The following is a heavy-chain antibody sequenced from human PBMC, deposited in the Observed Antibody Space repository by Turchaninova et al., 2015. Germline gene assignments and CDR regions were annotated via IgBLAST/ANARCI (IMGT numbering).Heavy chain of an antibody. CDR3: ARVGGITMNPDAFDI. CDR1: GGSCSGYS. Sequence: QVQLQQWGAGLLKPSATLSLRCAVYGGSCSGYSWSWISQPPGKGLEWSGEINHSGSTNYNPSLKSRVTISVDTSKNQFSLKLSSVTAADTAVYYCARVGGITMNPDAFDIWGQGTMVTVSS. V-gene: IGHV4-34*01. D-gene: IGHD3-22*01. J-gene: IGHJ3*02. CDR2: INHSGST.